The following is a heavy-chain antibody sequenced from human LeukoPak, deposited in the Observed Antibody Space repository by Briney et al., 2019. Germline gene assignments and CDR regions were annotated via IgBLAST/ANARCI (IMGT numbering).Heavy chain of an antibody. CDR1: GFTFSSYA. D-gene: IGHD3-3*01. CDR3: AKVYGITIFGVLNY. CDR2: ISGSGGST. V-gene: IGHV3-23*01. J-gene: IGHJ4*02. Sequence: GGSLRLSCAASGFTFSSYAMNWVRQAPGKGLEWVSSISGSGGSTYYADSVKGRFTISRDNPKNTMYLQMNRLRAEDTAVYYCAKVYGITIFGVLNYWGQGTLVTVSS.